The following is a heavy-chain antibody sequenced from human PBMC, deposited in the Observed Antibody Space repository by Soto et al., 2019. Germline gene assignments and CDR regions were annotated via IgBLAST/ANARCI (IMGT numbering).Heavy chain of an antibody. CDR1: GGSISSSSYY. J-gene: IGHJ6*02. V-gene: IGHV4-39*01. CDR2: IYYSGST. D-gene: IGHD4-17*01. CDR3: ARQCPLDYGDYWDYYYGMDV. Sequence: SETLSLTCTVSGGSISSSSYYWGWIRQPPGKGLEWIGSIYYSGSTYYNPSLKSRVTISVDTSKNQFSLKLSSVTAADTAVYYCARQCPLDYGDYWDYYYGMDVWGQGTTVTVSS.